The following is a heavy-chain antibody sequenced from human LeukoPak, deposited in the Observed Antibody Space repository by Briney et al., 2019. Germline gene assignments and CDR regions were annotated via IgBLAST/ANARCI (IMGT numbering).Heavy chain of an antibody. J-gene: IGHJ4*02. V-gene: IGHV4-30-4*08. D-gene: IGHD3-22*01. CDR3: ASQYYYDSSGYYF. CDR2: IYYSGST. CDR1: GGSISSGDYY. Sequence: PSETLSLTCTVSGGSISSGDYYWSWIRQPPGKGLEWIGYIYYSGSTYYNPSLKSRVTISVDTSKNQLSLKLSSVTAADTAVYYCASQYYYDSSGYYFWGQGTLVTVSS.